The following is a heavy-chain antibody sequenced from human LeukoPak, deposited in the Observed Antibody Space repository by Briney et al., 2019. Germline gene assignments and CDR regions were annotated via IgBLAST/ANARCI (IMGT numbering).Heavy chain of an antibody. Sequence: GGSLRLSCAASGFTFSNYGMHWVRQAPGKGLEWVAFIRYDGSNKYYADSVKGRFTISRDNSKNTLYLQMNSLRAEDTAVYYCAKGQLAAAATNFDYWGQGTLVTVSS. J-gene: IGHJ4*02. D-gene: IGHD6-13*01. CDR1: GFTFSNYG. CDR2: IRYDGSNK. V-gene: IGHV3-30*02. CDR3: AKGQLAAAATNFDY.